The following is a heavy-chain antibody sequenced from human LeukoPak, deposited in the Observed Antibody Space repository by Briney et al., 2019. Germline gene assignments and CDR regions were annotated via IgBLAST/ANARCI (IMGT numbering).Heavy chain of an antibody. J-gene: IGHJ5*02. CDR1: GGSISSRNW. D-gene: IGHD2-15*01. CDR3: ASLSEYCSAGSCYLGWFDP. Sequence: SGTLSLTCAVSGGSISSRNWWSWVRQPPGKGLEWIGEIYHSGSTNYNPSLKTRVTISVDKSKNQFSLKLNSVTAADTAVYYCASLSEYCSAGSCYLGWFDPWGQGTLVTVSS. V-gene: IGHV4-4*02. CDR2: IYHSGST.